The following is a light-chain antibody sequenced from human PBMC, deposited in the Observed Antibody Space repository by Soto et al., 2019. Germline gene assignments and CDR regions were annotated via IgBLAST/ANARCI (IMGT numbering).Light chain of an antibody. CDR1: SSDVGGYNY. CDR2: DVS. CDR3: SSYTSSSTLEG. Sequence: QSALTQPASVSGSPGQSITISCTGTSSDVGGYNYVSWYQQHPGKATKLMIYDVSNRPSGVSNSFSGSKSGNTASLTISGLQAEDEADYYCSSYTSSSTLEGFGTGTKVTVL. V-gene: IGLV2-14*01. J-gene: IGLJ1*01.